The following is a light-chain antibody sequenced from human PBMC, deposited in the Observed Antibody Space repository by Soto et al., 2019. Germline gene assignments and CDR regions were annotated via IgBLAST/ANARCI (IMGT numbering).Light chain of an antibody. J-gene: IGLJ1*01. Sequence: QSALTQPASVSGSPGQSITISCTGTSSDVGSYNLVSWYQQHPGKAPKLMIFGVTKRPSGVSDRFSGSKSGNTASLTISGLQAEDEADYYCCSYAGTSDNDVFGTGTKLTVL. V-gene: IGLV2-23*02. CDR3: CSYAGTSDNDV. CDR2: GVT. CDR1: SSDVGSYNL.